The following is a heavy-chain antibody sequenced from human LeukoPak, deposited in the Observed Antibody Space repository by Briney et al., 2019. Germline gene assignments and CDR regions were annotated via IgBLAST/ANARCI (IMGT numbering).Heavy chain of an antibody. J-gene: IGHJ4*02. CDR1: GYTFTGYY. V-gene: IGHV1-2*02. D-gene: IGHD6-13*01. CDR2: INPNSGGT. Sequence: VSVKVSCKASGYTFTGYYMHWVRQAPGQGLEWMGWINPNSGGTNYAQKFQGRVTMTRDTSISTAYMELSRLRSDDTAVYYCARSIAAAGRRVDYWGQGTLVTVSS. CDR3: ARSIAAAGRRVDY.